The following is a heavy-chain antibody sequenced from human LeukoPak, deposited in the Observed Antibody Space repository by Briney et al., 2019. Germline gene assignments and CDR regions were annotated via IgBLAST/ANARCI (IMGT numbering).Heavy chain of an antibody. CDR2: INHSGST. CDR3: ARNGYCSGGSCYENYYYYYGMDV. V-gene: IGHV4-39*07. Sequence: SETLSLTCTASGGSITDRSYYWSWIRQPPGKGMEWIGEINHSGSTNYSPSLKSRVTISVDTSKNQFSLKLSSVTAADTAVYYCARNGYCSGGSCYENYYYYYGMDVWGQGTTVTVSS. J-gene: IGHJ6*02. D-gene: IGHD2-15*01. CDR1: GGSITDRSYY.